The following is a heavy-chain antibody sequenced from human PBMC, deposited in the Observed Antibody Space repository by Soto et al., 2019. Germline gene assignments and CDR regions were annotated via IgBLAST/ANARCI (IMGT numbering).Heavy chain of an antibody. J-gene: IGHJ6*02. CDR3: IRVRQAATAASSLSFYYYYGMDV. V-gene: IGHV1-3*01. D-gene: IGHD6-13*01. Sequence: ASVKVSCKASGYTFTSYAMHWVRQAPGQRLEWMGWINAGNGNTKYSQKFQGRVTITRDTSASTAYMELSSLRSEDTALYYCIRVRQAATAASSLSFYYYYGMDVWGQGTTVTVSS. CDR2: INAGNGNT. CDR1: GYTFTSYA.